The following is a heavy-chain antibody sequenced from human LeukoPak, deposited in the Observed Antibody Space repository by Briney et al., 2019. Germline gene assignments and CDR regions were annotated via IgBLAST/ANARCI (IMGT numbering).Heavy chain of an antibody. CDR3: AKAQRGFDDFWSGYDY. CDR1: GFTFSGYG. CDR2: ISGSGGST. Sequence: GGTLRLSCAASGFTFSGYGMSWVRQAPGKGLKWVSAISGSGGSTYYADSVKGRITISRDNSKNTLYVQMNSLRVEDTAVYYCAKAQRGFDDFWSGYDYWGQGSLVTVSS. D-gene: IGHD3-3*01. J-gene: IGHJ4*02. V-gene: IGHV3-23*01.